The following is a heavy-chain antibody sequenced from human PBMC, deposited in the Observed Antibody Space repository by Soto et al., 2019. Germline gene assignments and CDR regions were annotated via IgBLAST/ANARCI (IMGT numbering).Heavy chain of an antibody. Sequence: QVQLVESGGGVVQPGRSLRLSCAASGFTFSSYGMHWVRQAPGKGLEWVAVIWYDGSNKYYADSVKGRFTISRDNSKNTLYLQMNSLRAEDTAVYYCARGRATGTDELDYWGQGTLVTVSS. CDR1: GFTFSSYG. CDR2: IWYDGSNK. D-gene: IGHD4-17*01. V-gene: IGHV3-33*01. CDR3: ARGRATGTDELDY. J-gene: IGHJ4*02.